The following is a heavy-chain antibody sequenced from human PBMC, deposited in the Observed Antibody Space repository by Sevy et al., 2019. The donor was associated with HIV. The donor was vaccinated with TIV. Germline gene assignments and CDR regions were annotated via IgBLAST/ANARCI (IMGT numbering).Heavy chain of an antibody. V-gene: IGHV1-18*01. D-gene: IGHD3-3*01. CDR3: VRGTTFYDFWTGGDY. Sequence: ASVKVSCKASGYTFTNYAISWVRQAPGQGLEWMGWISGFNGDTKNAEKFQGRFTITTDTSTNTAYMDLRSLRSDDTAVYYCVRGTTFYDFWTGGDYWGQGTLVTVSS. J-gene: IGHJ4*02. CDR2: ISGFNGDT. CDR1: GYTFTNYA.